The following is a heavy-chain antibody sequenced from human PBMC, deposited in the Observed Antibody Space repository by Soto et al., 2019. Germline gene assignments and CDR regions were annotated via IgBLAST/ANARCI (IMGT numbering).Heavy chain of an antibody. CDR3: ARGTRGWYGFDY. CDR1: GFTFSSDW. V-gene: IGHV3-74*01. J-gene: IGHJ4*02. D-gene: IGHD6-19*01. CDR2: MNSDGSSS. Sequence: EVQLVESGGGLVQPGGSLRLSCAASGFTFSSDWMHWVRQTPGKGLVWLSRMNSDGSSSTYADAVKGRFTISRDNAKNSLYLQMNSLRAEDTAVYYCARGTRGWYGFDYWGQGTLVTVSS.